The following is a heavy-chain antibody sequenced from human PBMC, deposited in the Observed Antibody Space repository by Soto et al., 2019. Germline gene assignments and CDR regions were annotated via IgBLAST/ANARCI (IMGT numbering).Heavy chain of an antibody. V-gene: IGHV4-59*01. CDR1: GDSISDYY. Sequence: PSETLSLTCTVSGDSISDYYWSWIRQPPGKGLEWIGYIYHSGSTYYNPSLKSRVTISLDASKIQFSLKLNSVTAADTAVYYCARASRNYLAYWGQGTLVTVSS. J-gene: IGHJ4*02. CDR2: IYHSGST. CDR3: ARASRNYLAY.